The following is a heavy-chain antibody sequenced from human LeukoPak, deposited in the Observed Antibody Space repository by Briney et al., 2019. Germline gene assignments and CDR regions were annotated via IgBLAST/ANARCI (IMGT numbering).Heavy chain of an antibody. CDR2: INDYTGNT. V-gene: IGHV4-34*01. Sequence: KPSETLSLTCDVFGGSFTDYFWTWIRQSPGKGLEWIGEINDYTGNTNYNPSLNGRVSISLEKSKNQFSLELRSVTAADTAVYYCARGRIAKIVVVHSFHYGMDVWGQGTTVTVSS. J-gene: IGHJ6*02. CDR1: GGSFTDYF. D-gene: IGHD3-22*01. CDR3: ARGRIAKIVVVHSFHYGMDV.